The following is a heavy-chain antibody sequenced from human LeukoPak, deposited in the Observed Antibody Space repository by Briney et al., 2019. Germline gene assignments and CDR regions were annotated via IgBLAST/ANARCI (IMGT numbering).Heavy chain of an antibody. CDR1: GYTFTSYA. CDR3: ARVSWFGEYRAFDI. Sequence: ASVKVSCKASGYTFTSYAMNWVRQAPGQGLEWMGWINTNTGNPTYAQGFTGRFVFSLDTSVSTAYLQISSLKAEDTAVYYCARVSWFGEYRAFDIWGQGTMVTVSS. V-gene: IGHV7-4-1*02. J-gene: IGHJ3*02. CDR2: INTNTGNP. D-gene: IGHD3-10*01.